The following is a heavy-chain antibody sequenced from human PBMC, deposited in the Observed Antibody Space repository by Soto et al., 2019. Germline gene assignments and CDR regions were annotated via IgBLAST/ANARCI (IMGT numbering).Heavy chain of an antibody. CDR1: GYTFTSYG. CDR3: ARDLRGYSYGNNCFDP. V-gene: IGHV1-18*01. CDR2: ISAYNGNT. Sequence: ASVKVSCKASGYTFTSYGISWVRQAPGQGLEWMGWISAYNGNTNYAQKLQGRVTMTTDTSTSTAYMELRSLRSDDTAVYYCARDLRGYSYGNNCFDPWGQGTLVTVSS. J-gene: IGHJ5*02. D-gene: IGHD5-18*01.